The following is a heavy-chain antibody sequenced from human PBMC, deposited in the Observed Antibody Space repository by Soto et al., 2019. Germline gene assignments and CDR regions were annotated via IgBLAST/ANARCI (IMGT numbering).Heavy chain of an antibody. Sequence: KPSETLSLTCTVSGGSVSSGSYYWSWIRQPPGKGLEWIGYIYYSGSTNYNPSLKSRVTISVDTSKNQFSLKLSSVTAADTAVYYCARSLAAAAHPFFRFDYWGQGTLVTVSS. V-gene: IGHV4-61*01. D-gene: IGHD6-13*01. CDR1: GGSVSSGSYY. CDR2: IYYSGST. CDR3: ARSLAAAAHPFFRFDY. J-gene: IGHJ4*02.